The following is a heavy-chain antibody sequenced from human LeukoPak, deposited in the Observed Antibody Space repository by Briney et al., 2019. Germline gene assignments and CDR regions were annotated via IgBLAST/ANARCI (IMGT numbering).Heavy chain of an antibody. V-gene: IGHV3-7*01. CDR2: VNPDGSAK. D-gene: IGHD3-16*01. CDR1: GFTFSDSW. J-gene: IGHJ6*02. CDR3: ATYTHWVAGDV. Sequence: GGSLRLSCAASGFTFSDSWMSWVRQAPGKGLEGVANVNPDGSAKDYVDSVKGRFTISRDNAGNSLYLQMSSLRAEDTAVYYCATYTHWVAGDVWGQGTTVTVSS.